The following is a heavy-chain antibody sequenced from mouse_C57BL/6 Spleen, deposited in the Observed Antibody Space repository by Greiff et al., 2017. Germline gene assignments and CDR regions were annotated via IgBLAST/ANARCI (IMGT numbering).Heavy chain of an antibody. CDR2: IDPETGGT. J-gene: IGHJ4*01. V-gene: IGHV1-15*01. D-gene: IGHD2-4*01. Sequence: VQLQQSGAELVRPGASVTLSCKASGYTFTDYEMHWVKQTPVHGLEWIGAIDPETGGTAYNQKFKGKAILTAGKSSSTAYMELRSLTSVDSAVYYGTLYEYDVEGLAMDYWGQGTSVTVSS. CDR3: TLYEYDVEGLAMDY. CDR1: GYTFTDYE.